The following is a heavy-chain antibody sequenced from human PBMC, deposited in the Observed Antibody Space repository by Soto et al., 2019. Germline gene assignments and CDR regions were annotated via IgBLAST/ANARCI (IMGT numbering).Heavy chain of an antibody. J-gene: IGHJ5*02. CDR1: GGSISSGGYS. V-gene: IGHV4-30-2*05. CDR2: IYHSGST. D-gene: IGHD1-1*01. CDR3: AKGSSTTPSDWFDP. Sequence: SETLSLTCAVSGGSISSGGYSWSWIRQPPGKGLEWIGYIYHSGSTYYNPSLKSRVTISVDTSKNQFSLKLSSVTAEDTAIYYCAKGSSTTPSDWFDPWGQGTLVTVSS.